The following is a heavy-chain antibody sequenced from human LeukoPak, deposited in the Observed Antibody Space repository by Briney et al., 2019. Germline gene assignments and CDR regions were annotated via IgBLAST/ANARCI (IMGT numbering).Heavy chain of an antibody. Sequence: ASVKVSCKTSGYTFTYYVISWVRQAPGQGLEWMGWINAYNGNTNDAQKFQGRVTTTTDTSTSTAYMELRSLRSDDTAEYYCSRGEKPYDFWGQGTLVSVSS. D-gene: IGHD3-16*01. CDR3: SRGEKPYDF. J-gene: IGHJ4*02. CDR1: GYTFTYYV. CDR2: INAYNGNT. V-gene: IGHV1-18*01.